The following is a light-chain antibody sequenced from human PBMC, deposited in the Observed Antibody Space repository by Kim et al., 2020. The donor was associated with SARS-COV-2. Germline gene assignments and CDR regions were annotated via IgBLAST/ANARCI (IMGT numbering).Light chain of an antibody. V-gene: IGKV4-1*01. CDR1: QSVLHTSNNKNY. J-gene: IGKJ2*01. Sequence: DIVMTQSPDSLAVSLGERATINCKSSQSVLHTSNNKNYLAWYHQKPGQPPKLLLYWASTRESGVPDRIRGSGSGTDFTLTITSLQAEDVAVYYCQQYYSTPYTFGQGTKLEI. CDR2: WAS. CDR3: QQYYSTPYT.